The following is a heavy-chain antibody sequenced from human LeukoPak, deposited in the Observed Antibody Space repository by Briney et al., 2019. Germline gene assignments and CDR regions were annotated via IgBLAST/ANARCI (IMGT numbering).Heavy chain of an antibody. CDR3: ARQKAVVVVAATPDEDYGDSVDYYYYMDV. CDR1: GFTFSRYW. J-gene: IGHJ6*03. CDR2: IKEDGSEK. Sequence: AGGSLRLSCAASGFTFSRYWMSWVRQAPGKGLEWAANIKEDGSEKYYVDSVKGRLTISRDNAKNSLSLQIKSLRAEDTAVYYCARQKAVVVVAATPDEDYGDSVDYYYYMDVWGKGSTVTVSS. V-gene: IGHV3-7*01. D-gene: IGHD2-15*01.